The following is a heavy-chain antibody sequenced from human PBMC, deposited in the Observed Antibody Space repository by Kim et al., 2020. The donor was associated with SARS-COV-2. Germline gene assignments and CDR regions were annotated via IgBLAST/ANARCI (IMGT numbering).Heavy chain of an antibody. CDR1: GFTVSSNY. V-gene: IGHV3-53*01. Sequence: GGSLRLSCAASGFTVSSNYMSWVRQAPGKGLEWVSVIYSGGSTYYADSVKGRFTISRDNSKNTLYLQMNSLRAEDTAVYYCARDKNIRRGYSYGTLPYFDLWGRGTLVTVSS. J-gene: IGHJ2*01. D-gene: IGHD5-18*01. CDR3: ARDKNIRRGYSYGTLPYFDL. CDR2: IYSGGST.